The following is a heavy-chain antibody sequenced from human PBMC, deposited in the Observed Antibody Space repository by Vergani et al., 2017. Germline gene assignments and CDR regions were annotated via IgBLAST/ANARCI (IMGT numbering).Heavy chain of an antibody. CDR3: AREGIVRGVESYYYYMDV. Sequence: VQLVQSGGGLVQPGGSLRLSCAASGFTFSSYSMNWVRQAPGKGLEWVSYISSSSSTIYYADSVKGRFTISRDNDKNSLYLQMNSLRAEDTAVYYCAREGIVRGVESYYYYMDVWGKGTTVTVSS. CDR2: ISSSSSTI. V-gene: IGHV3-48*01. J-gene: IGHJ6*03. CDR1: GFTFSSYS. D-gene: IGHD3-10*01.